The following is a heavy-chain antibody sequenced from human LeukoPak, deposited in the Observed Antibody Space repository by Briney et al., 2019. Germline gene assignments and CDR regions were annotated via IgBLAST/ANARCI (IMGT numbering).Heavy chain of an antibody. J-gene: IGHJ4*02. CDR3: ATDRKVGTWDPRFDY. CDR1: GFPFTNYW. D-gene: IGHD4-23*01. CDR2: INQGGSET. Sequence: GGSLRLSCAASGFPFTNYWMIWVRQAPGKRPEWVGNINQGGSETNYVDSVKGRFSISRDNAKTSLYLKMNSLRGEDTAVYYCATDRKVGTWDPRFDYLGQGALVTVSS. V-gene: IGHV3-7*01.